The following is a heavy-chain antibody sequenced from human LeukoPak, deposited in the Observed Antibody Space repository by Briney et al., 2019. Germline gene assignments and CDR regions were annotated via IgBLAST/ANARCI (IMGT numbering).Heavy chain of an antibody. Sequence: PGGSLRLSCAASGFTFSSYSMNWVRQAPGKGLERVSSISSSSSYIYYADSVKGRFTISRDNAKNSLYLQMNSLRAEDTAVYYCASHLDVVAAAGTFDYWGQGTLVTVS. CDR2: ISSSSSYI. V-gene: IGHV3-21*01. J-gene: IGHJ4*02. CDR3: ASHLDVVAAAGTFDY. D-gene: IGHD6-13*01. CDR1: GFTFSSYS.